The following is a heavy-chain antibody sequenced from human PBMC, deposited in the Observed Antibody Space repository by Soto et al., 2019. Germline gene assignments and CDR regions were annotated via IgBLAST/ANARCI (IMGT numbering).Heavy chain of an antibody. J-gene: IGHJ4*02. CDR2: TSGSGSGT. V-gene: IGHV3-23*01. D-gene: IGHD2-15*01. Sequence: GGSLRLSCAASGFTFSSYAMIWVRLAPGKGLEWVSSTSGSGSGTYYADSVKGRFTISRDNSKNTLYLQVNSLTAEDTALYYCAKGPSGGKGFYFDYWGQGALVTVSS. CDR3: AKGPSGGKGFYFDY. CDR1: GFTFSSYA.